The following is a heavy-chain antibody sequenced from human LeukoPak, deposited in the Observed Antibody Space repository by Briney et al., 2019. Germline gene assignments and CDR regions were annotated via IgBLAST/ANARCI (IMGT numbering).Heavy chain of an antibody. Sequence: GESLKISCKASGYSFTSYWIGWVRQLPGKGLDWMGIIYPGDSDTRYSPSFQGQVTISADKSISTAYLRWSSLKASDTAMYYCARFPWYDSGWYGSRHFDYWGQGTLVTVSS. D-gene: IGHD6-19*01. CDR3: ARFPWYDSGWYGSRHFDY. J-gene: IGHJ4*02. V-gene: IGHV5-51*01. CDR1: GYSFTSYW. CDR2: IYPGDSDT.